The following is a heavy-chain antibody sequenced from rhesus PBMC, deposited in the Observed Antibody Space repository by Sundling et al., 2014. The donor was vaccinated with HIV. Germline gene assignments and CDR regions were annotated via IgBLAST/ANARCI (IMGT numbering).Heavy chain of an antibody. V-gene: IGHV4-99*01. Sequence: QVQLQESGPGLVKPSETLSLTCAVSGYSIISGYYWGWIRQPPGKGLEYIGYVSGSSGNTYYKPSLKSRVTISKDTSRNQFSLKLTSVTAGDTAVYYCASQAAPSYYTSPYSRGNFDYWGQGVLVTVSS. J-gene: IGHJ4*01. CDR2: VSGSSGNT. D-gene: IGHD3-28*01. CDR1: GYSIISGYY. CDR3: ASQAAPSYYTSPYSRGNFDY.